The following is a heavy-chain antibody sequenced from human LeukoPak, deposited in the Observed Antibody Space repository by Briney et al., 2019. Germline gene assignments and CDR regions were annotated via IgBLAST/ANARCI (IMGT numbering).Heavy chain of an antibody. V-gene: IGHV3-23*01. J-gene: IGHJ4*02. CDR2: ISGSGGST. CDR1: GFTFGSYA. D-gene: IGHD1-14*01. Sequence: PGGSLRLSWAASGFTFGSYAMSWVRQAPGKGLEWVSAISGSGGSTYYADSVKGRFTISRDNSKNTLYLQMNSLRAEDTAVYYCAKRLGAPTRTPADYWGQGTLVTVSS. CDR3: AKRLGAPTRTPADY.